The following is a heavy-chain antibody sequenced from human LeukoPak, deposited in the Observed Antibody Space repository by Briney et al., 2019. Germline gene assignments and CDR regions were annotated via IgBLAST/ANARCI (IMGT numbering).Heavy chain of an antibody. CDR2: MYHSGST. D-gene: IGHD6-19*01. V-gene: IGHV4-38-2*02. CDR3: ARAVSIAVTSANFDY. J-gene: IGHJ4*02. CDR1: GYSISSGYY. Sequence: SETLSLTCTVSGYSISSGYYWGWIRQPPGKGLEWIGSMYHSGSTYFNPSLKSRVTISVDTSKNQFSLKLSSVTAADTAVYYCARAVSIAVTSANFDYWGQGTLVTVSS.